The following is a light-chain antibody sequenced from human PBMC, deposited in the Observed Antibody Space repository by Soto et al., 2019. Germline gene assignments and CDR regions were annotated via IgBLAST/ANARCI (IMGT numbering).Light chain of an antibody. J-gene: IGKJ1*01. CDR2: GAS. CDR3: QQYGDSTGWT. V-gene: IGKV3-20*01. Sequence: EIVLPQSPGILSLSPGERATLSCRASQSVSSIYLGWYQQKPGQAPRLLIYGASSRAAGIPDRFSGSGSGTDFTLTISRLEPEDFSVYFWQQYGDSTGWTFGQGTKVEIK. CDR1: QSVSSIY.